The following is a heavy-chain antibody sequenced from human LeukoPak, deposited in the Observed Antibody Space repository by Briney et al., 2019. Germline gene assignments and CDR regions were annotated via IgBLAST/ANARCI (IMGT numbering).Heavy chain of an antibody. V-gene: IGHV4-59*08. D-gene: IGHD3-10*01. CDR3: ARTRYYYNSRSYGAPYYFDY. CDR2: IYYSGST. CDR1: GDSISSYY. J-gene: IGHJ4*02. Sequence: TSETLSLTCTVTGDSISSYYWSWLRQPPGKGLVWVGYIYYSGSTNYNPSLKSRVTISVDTSKNQFSLKLSSVTAADTAVYYCARTRYYYNSRSYGAPYYFDYWGQGTLVTVSS.